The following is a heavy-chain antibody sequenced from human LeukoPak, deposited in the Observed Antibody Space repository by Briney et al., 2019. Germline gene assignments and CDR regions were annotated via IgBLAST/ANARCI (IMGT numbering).Heavy chain of an antibody. J-gene: IGHJ4*02. CDR1: GFPFSSYG. V-gene: IGHV3-30*02. Sequence: GGSLSLSCAASGFPFSSYGMHWARQAPGKGLEWVAFIRYDGSIKYYADSVKGRFTISRDNSKNTLSLQMNSLRAEDSAVYYCAKAAYYYDSSGYYPFDYWGQGTLVTVSS. CDR3: AKAAYYYDSSGYYPFDY. CDR2: IRYDGSIK. D-gene: IGHD3-22*01.